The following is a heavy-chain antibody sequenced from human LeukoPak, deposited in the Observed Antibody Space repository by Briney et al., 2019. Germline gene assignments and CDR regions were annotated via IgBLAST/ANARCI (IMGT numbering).Heavy chain of an antibody. CDR3: ARDTYYSDRSGYLTSE. J-gene: IGHJ4*02. CDR2: ISAYNGNT. D-gene: IGHD3-22*01. Sequence: GASVKVSCKASGYTFTSYAMNWVRQAPGQGLEWMGWISAYNGNTNYAQKFQGRVTMTTDTSTSTAYMELRSLRSDDTAVYYCARDTYYSDRSGYLTSEWGQGTLVTVSS. CDR1: GYTFTSYA. V-gene: IGHV1-18*01.